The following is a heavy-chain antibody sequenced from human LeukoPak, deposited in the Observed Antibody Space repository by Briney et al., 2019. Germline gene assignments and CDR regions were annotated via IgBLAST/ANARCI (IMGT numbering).Heavy chain of an antibody. CDR2: ITDSGRKT. CDR3: ANLFIADYFDY. D-gene: IGHD2-15*01. J-gene: IGHJ4*02. V-gene: IGHV3-23*01. CDR1: GLTFSNYA. Sequence: PGGSLRLSCAASGLTFSNYAMNWVRQASGRGLEWVSGITDSGRKTYYADSVKGRFSISRDNSKNTVYLQMSDLRAEDTAVYYCANLFIADYFDYWGQGTLVTVSS.